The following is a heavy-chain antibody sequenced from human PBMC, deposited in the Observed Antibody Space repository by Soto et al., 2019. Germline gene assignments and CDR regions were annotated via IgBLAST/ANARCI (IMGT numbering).Heavy chain of an antibody. CDR3: ARDGDVNTGFGKDY. V-gene: IGHV3-33*01. J-gene: IGHJ4*02. CDR1: GFTFSSYG. Sequence: GGSLRLSCAASGFTFSSYGMHWVRQAPGKGLEWVAFIWHDGGNKFYAESVKGRFTISRDNSKNTLYLQMTSLSAEDTAMYYCARDGDVNTGFGKDYWGQGTLGTVS. CDR2: IWHDGGNK. D-gene: IGHD3-16*01.